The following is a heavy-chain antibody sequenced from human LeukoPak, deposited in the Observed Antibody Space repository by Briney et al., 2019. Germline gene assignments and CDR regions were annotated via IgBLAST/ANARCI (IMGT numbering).Heavy chain of an antibody. CDR2: ISGRRDST. D-gene: IGHD1-26*01. J-gene: IGHJ4*02. V-gene: IGHV3-23*01. Sequence: QTGGSLRLSCAASGFTFSSYGMSWVRQAPGKGLEWVSTISGRRDSTSYADSVKGRFTISRDNAKNSLYLQMNSLRAEDTAVYYCARDPSLIVGAVHFDYWGQGTLVTVSS. CDR1: GFTFSSYG. CDR3: ARDPSLIVGAVHFDY.